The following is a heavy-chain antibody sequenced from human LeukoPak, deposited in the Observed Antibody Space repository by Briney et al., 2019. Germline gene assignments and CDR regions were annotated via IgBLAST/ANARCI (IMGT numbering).Heavy chain of an antibody. D-gene: IGHD3-10*01. CDR3: AKDPMVRGAIWGY. CDR1: GFTFSSYA. CDR2: ISSNGGST. Sequence: QPGGSLRLSCSASGFTFSSYAMHWVRQAPGKGLEYVSAISSNGGSTYYADSVKGRFTISRDNSKNTLYLQMNSLRAEDTAVYYCAKDPMVRGAIWGYWGQGTLVTVSS. V-gene: IGHV3-64*04. J-gene: IGHJ4*02.